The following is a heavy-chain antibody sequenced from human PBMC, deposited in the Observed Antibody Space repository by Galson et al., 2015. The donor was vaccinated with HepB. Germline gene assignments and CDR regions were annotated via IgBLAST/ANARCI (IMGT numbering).Heavy chain of an antibody. Sequence: SVKVSCKASGGTFSSYAISWVRQAPGQGLEWMGRIIPILGIANYAQKFQGRVTITADKSTSTAYMELSSLRSEDTAVYYCARVSGSYGVNYYYYYGMDVWGQGTTVTVSS. D-gene: IGHD5-18*01. J-gene: IGHJ6*02. V-gene: IGHV1-69*04. CDR3: ARVSGSYGVNYYYYYGMDV. CDR1: GGTFSSYA. CDR2: IIPILGIA.